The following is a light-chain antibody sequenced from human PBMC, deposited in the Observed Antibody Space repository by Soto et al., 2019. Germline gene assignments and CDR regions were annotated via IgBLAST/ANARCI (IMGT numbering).Light chain of an antibody. CDR3: QQYYRTPQT. Sequence: DIVMTQSPDSLAVSLGERATINCKSSQSVLSSSNNKNYLAWYQQKPGQPPKLLIYWASTRESGVPDRFSGSGPGTDFTLPISSLQAEDVAVYYCQQYYRTPQTFGQGTKVEIK. J-gene: IGKJ1*01. CDR1: QSVLSSSNNKNY. V-gene: IGKV4-1*01. CDR2: WAS.